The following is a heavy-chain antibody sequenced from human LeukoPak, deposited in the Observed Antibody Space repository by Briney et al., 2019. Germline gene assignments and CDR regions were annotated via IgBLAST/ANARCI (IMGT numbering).Heavy chain of an antibody. CDR3: VRALGVDSIGRDYAGNDF. CDR2: IIQDGGET. CDR1: GFSFSSYW. J-gene: IGHJ4*02. Sequence: PGGSLRLSCAGSGFSFSSYWMGWVRQTPGKGLEYVANIIQDGGETHYVDSVKGRFTISRDNAKKQLYLQMNRLRGEDTAVYYCVRALGVDSIGRDYAGNDFWGQGTLVIVSS. D-gene: IGHD2-21*01. V-gene: IGHV3-7*01.